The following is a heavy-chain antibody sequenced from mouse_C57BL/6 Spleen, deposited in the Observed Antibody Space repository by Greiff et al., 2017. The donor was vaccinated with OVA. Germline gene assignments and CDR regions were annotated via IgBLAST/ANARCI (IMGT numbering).Heavy chain of an antibody. CDR1: GYTFTSYW. Sequence: QVQLKESGAELVRPGTSVKLSCKASGYTFTSYWMHWVKQRPGQGLEWIGVIDPSDSYTNYNQKFKGKATLTVDTSSSTAYMQLSSLTSEDSAVYYCAREGDWGQGTTLTVSS. CDR3: AREGD. J-gene: IGHJ2*01. CDR2: IDPSDSYT. V-gene: IGHV1-59*01.